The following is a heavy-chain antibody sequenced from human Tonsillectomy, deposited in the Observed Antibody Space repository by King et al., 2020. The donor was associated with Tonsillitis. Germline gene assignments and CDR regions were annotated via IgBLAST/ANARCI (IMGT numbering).Heavy chain of an antibody. J-gene: IGHJ6*02. Sequence: QVQLQESGPGLVKPSQTLSLTCAVSGGSISSGVYSWSWIRQPPGKGLEWIGYIYYSGSIYYNPSLKSRVTISVDTSKNQFSLKLSSVPAADTAVYYCARKVVVAARVRYDMDVWGQGTTVTVSS. CDR1: GGSISSGVYS. CDR3: ARKVVVAARVRYDMDV. CDR2: IYYSGSI. D-gene: IGHD2-15*01. V-gene: IGHV4-30-4*07.